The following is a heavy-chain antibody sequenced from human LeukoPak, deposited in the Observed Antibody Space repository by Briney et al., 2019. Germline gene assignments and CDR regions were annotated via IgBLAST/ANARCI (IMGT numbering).Heavy chain of an antibody. CDR2: IYSGGST. Sequence: GGSLRLSSAASGFTVSSNYMSWVRQAPGKGLEWVSVIYSGGSTYYADSVKGRFTISRDNSKNTLYLQMNSLRAEDTAVYYCAKDHGDIVVVPAAMDYYYYYMDVWGKGTTVTVSS. V-gene: IGHV3-53*05. D-gene: IGHD2-2*01. CDR3: AKDHGDIVVVPAAMDYYYYYMDV. CDR1: GFTVSSNY. J-gene: IGHJ6*03.